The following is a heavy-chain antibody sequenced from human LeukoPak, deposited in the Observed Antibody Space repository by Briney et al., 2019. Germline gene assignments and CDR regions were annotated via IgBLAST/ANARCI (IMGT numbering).Heavy chain of an antibody. CDR1: GYTFTGYY. CDR2: INPNSGGT. J-gene: IGHJ4*02. D-gene: IGHD6-19*01. V-gene: IGHV1-2*02. CDR3: ARDQWLVEGNFDY. Sequence: ASVKVSCKASGYTFTGYYMHWVRQAPGQGLEWMGWINPNSGGTNYAQKLQGRVTMTTDTSTSTAYMELRSLRSDDTAVYYCARDQWLVEGNFDYWGQGTLVTVSS.